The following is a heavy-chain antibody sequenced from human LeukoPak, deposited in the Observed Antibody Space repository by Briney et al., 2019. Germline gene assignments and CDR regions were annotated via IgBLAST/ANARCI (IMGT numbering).Heavy chain of an antibody. V-gene: IGHV4-39*07. CDR3: ARMVRRLERLKIGRNSVYATGYYFDY. J-gene: IGHJ4*02. CDR1: GGSISSSSYY. Sequence: SETLSLTCTVSGGSISSSSYYGGWIRQPPGKGLEWIGSIYYSGSTYYNPSLKSRVTISVDTSQNQFSLKLSSVTAEDTAVYDCARMVRRLERLKIGRNSVYATGYYFDYWGQGTLVTVSS. CDR2: IYYSGST. D-gene: IGHD5/OR15-5a*01.